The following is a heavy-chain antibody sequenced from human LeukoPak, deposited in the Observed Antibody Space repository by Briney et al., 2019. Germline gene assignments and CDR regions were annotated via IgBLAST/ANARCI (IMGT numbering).Heavy chain of an antibody. CDR2: IYYSGST. Sequence: PGGSLRLSCAASGFIFSSYAMSWVRQPPGKGLEWIGSIYYSGSTYYNPSLKSRVTISVDTSKNQFSLKLSSVTAADTAVYYCAGRTIFGVGRTGYAYYWGQGTLVTVSS. J-gene: IGHJ4*02. V-gene: IGHV4-39*01. CDR1: GFIFSSYA. D-gene: IGHD3-3*01. CDR3: AGRTIFGVGRTGYAYY.